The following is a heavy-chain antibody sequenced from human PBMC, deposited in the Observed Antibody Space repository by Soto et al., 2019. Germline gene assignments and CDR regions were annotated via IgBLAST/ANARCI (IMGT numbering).Heavy chain of an antibody. Sequence: ASVKVSCKASGYTFTNYAMNWVRQAPGQRLEWMGWINAGNGNTKYSQKFQARVSITRDTSASTVNMEVSSLRSEDTAVYYCARGTYDSSGYYFFDYWGQGTLVNVSS. D-gene: IGHD3-22*01. CDR1: GYTFTNYA. J-gene: IGHJ4*02. CDR3: ARGTYDSSGYYFFDY. V-gene: IGHV1-3*01. CDR2: INAGNGNT.